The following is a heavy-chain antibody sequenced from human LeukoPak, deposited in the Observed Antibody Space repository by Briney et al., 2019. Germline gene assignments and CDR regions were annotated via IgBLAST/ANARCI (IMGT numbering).Heavy chain of an antibody. V-gene: IGHV3-15*01. CDR3: TTSLTSGYYIDY. CDR1: GFTFSNAW. J-gene: IGHJ4*02. D-gene: IGHD3-22*01. Sequence: GGFLRLSCAASGFTFSNAWMSWVRQAPGKGLEWVGRIKSKTDGGSTDYAAPVKGRFTISRDDSKNTLFLQMNSLKTEDTAVYYCTTSLTSGYYIDYWGQGTLVTVSS. CDR2: IKSKTDGGST.